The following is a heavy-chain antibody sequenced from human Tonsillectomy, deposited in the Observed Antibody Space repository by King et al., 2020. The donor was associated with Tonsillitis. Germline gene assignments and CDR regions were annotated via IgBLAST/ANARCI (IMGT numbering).Heavy chain of an antibody. CDR1: GFTFSSYA. J-gene: IGHJ5*02. CDR2: ISYDGRNK. CDR3: ARDMTTVTIGPLWFDP. D-gene: IGHD4-17*01. Sequence: VQLVESGGGVVQPGRSLRLSCAASGFTFSSYAVHWVRQAPGKGLEWVAVISYDGRNKYYADSVKGRFTISRDNSKNTLYLQMNSLRAEDTAVYYCARDMTTVTIGPLWFDPWGQGTLVTVSS. V-gene: IGHV3-30*04.